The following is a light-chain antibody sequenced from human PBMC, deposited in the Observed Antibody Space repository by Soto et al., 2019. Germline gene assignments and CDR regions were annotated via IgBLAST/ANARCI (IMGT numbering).Light chain of an antibody. CDR3: RQRSNWWT. V-gene: IGKV3-11*01. J-gene: IGKJ1*01. Sequence: EIVLTQSPATLSLSPGERATLSCRASQSVSSYLAWYQQKPGQAPRLLIYAASNRATGIPARFSGSGSGTDFTLTSSSLQPEDFAVYYCRQRSNWWTFGQGTKVEIK. CDR2: AAS. CDR1: QSVSSY.